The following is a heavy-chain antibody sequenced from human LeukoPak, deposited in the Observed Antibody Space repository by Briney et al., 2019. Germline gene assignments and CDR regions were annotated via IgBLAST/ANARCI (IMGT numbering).Heavy chain of an antibody. CDR2: VVPKSGDT. CDR1: GYTFSVFY. V-gene: IGHV1-2*02. D-gene: IGHD2-15*01. CDR3: TRGVLLQGRGAFDI. J-gene: IGHJ3*02. Sequence: GASVKVSCKASGYTFSVFYIHWLRQAPGQWLEWMGWVVPKSGDTNIAQKFRDRATMTRDTSINTAYMEINRLTSDDTAMYYCTRGVLLQGRGAFDIWGQGAMVTVSS.